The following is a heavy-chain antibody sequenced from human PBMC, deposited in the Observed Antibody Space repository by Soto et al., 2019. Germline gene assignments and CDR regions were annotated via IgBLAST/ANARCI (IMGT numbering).Heavy chain of an antibody. CDR3: ARGGGVGVAGSAAFDM. V-gene: IGHV1-2*02. CDR2: INPATGAA. D-gene: IGHD3-3*01. J-gene: IGHJ3*02. CDR1: GYPVTAYY. Sequence: QLHLVQSGAVVKKPGASVTVSCSASGYPVTAYYMHWVRQAPGRGLEWMGGINPATGAAKYTQTFQGRVTMTRATSTSTVFMYLSGLTSEDTAVFYWARGGGVGVAGSAAFDMWGQGTVVTVSA.